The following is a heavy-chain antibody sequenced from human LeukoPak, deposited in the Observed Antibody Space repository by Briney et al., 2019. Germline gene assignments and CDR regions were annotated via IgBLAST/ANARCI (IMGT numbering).Heavy chain of an antibody. D-gene: IGHD3-16*02. J-gene: IGHJ4*02. CDR1: GFTVSSNY. Sequence: GGSLRLSCAASGFTVSSNYMSWVRQAPGKGLEWVSVIYSGGSTYYADSVKGRFTISRDNSKNTLFLQMHSLRAEDTAIYYCAKDYDYVWGSYRYTYFDYWGQGTLVTVSS. V-gene: IGHV3-53*01. CDR3: AKDYDYVWGSYRYTYFDY. CDR2: IYSGGST.